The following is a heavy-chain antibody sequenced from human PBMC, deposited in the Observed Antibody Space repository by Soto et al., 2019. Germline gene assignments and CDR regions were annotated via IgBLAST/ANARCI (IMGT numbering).Heavy chain of an antibody. CDR1: GGTFSSRA. Sequence: QVQLVQSGPEVKKTGTSVKVSCKASGGTFSSRAISWVRQAPGQGLECMGGIIPVFGRVNYAEKFQDRVTITADDFTGTVYIELRSLRSDDTALYYCANSRGGTFLGYHGMDIWGQVATVSVSS. J-gene: IGHJ6*02. CDR2: IIPVFGRV. V-gene: IGHV1-69*01. CDR3: ANSRGGTFLGYHGMDI. D-gene: IGHD1-26*01.